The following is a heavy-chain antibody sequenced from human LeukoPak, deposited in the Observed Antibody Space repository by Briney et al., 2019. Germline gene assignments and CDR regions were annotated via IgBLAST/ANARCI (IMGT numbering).Heavy chain of an antibody. V-gene: IGHV1-18*04. CDR2: IIPYNGNT. J-gene: IGHJ6*04. D-gene: IGHD3-10*01. Sequence: ASVKVSCKASGYTFTSYGISWVRQAPGQGLEWMGWIIPYNGNTNYAQKLQGRVTMTTDTSTSTAYMELKSLRSDDTAVYYCAREGPEGVWFGELFGYYYYGMDVWGKGTTVTVSS. CDR3: AREGPEGVWFGELFGYYYYGMDV. CDR1: GYTFTSYG.